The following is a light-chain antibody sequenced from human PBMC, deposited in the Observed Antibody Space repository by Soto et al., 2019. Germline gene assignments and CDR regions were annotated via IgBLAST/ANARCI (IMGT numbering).Light chain of an antibody. J-gene: IGKJ4*01. CDR1: QRINIY. Sequence: DIQMTQSPSSLSASVGDSVTITCRASQRINIYLSWYQQKPGKAPKLLINVASTLQGGVPSRFSGSGSGTDFTLAISSLQTAESATYYGPQSFSTPQTCGGGTWVESK. CDR3: PQSFSTPQT. CDR2: VAS. V-gene: IGKV1-39*01.